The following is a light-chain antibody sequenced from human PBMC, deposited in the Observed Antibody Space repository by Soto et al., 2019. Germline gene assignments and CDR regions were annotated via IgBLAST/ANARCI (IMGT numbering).Light chain of an antibody. V-gene: IGKV3-15*01. Sequence: EIMMTQSPANVSVFPGERATLSCRASQSIDSDLAWYQQKPGHVPRLLIYGASTRATGVPARFSGSGSGTEFTLSIIGLQSDDFAVYYCQQDSHWRTFGPGTKVEMK. CDR3: QQDSHWRT. J-gene: IGKJ1*01. CDR2: GAS. CDR1: QSIDSD.